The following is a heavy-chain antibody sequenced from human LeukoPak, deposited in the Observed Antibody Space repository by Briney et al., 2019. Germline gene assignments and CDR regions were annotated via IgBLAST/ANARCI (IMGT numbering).Heavy chain of an antibody. CDR3: ARAGAYHFDN. J-gene: IGHJ4*02. Sequence: GGSLRLSCAASGFTFSSDWMHWVRQAPGKGLVWVSRINRDGRSTTYADSVKGRFTISRDNAKNTLYLQMNSLRAEDTAVYYCARAGAYHFDNWGQGTLVTVSS. CDR1: GFTFSSDW. D-gene: IGHD3-16*01. V-gene: IGHV3-74*01. CDR2: INRDGRST.